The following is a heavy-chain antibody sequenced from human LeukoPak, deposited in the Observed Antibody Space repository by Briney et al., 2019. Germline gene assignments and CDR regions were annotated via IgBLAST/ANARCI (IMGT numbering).Heavy chain of an antibody. CDR2: MYYSGST. Sequence: PSETLSLTCTVSGGSISSDYWTWIRQPPGKALEWIGYMYYSGSTNYNPSLKSRVTIPIDTSNNQFSLKLSSVTAADTAVYYCAKTRRTANDAFDIWGQGTMVTVSS. CDR1: GGSISSDY. V-gene: IGHV4-59*01. J-gene: IGHJ3*02. CDR3: AKTRRTANDAFDI.